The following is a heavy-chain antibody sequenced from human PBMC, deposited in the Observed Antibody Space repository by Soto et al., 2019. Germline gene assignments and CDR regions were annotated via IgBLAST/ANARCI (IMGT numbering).Heavy chain of an antibody. CDR1: GFSFDDYA. CDR2: ISWNSGSI. V-gene: IGHV3-9*01. Sequence: EVQLVESGGGLVQPGRSLRLSCAASGFSFDDYAMHWVRQAPGKGLEWVSGISWNSGSIGYADSVKGRFTISRDIAKNSLYLQMNSLRAEDTALYYCAKDISHYDFWTGSVDYWGQGTLVTVSS. CDR3: AKDISHYDFWTGSVDY. D-gene: IGHD3-3*01. J-gene: IGHJ4*02.